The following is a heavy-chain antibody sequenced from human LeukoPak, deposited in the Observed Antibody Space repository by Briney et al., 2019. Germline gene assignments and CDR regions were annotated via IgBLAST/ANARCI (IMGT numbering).Heavy chain of an antibody. J-gene: IGHJ1*01. CDR3: ARASYCGGDCYSRYFQH. CDR2: INSDGSST. Sequence: RGSLRLSCAASGFTLSSYWMHWVRQAPGKGLVWVSRINSDGSSTSYADSVKGRFTISRDNAKNTLYLQMNSLRAEDTAVYYCARASYCGGDCYSRYFQHWGQGTLVTVSS. CDR1: GFTLSSYW. V-gene: IGHV3-74*01. D-gene: IGHD2-21*02.